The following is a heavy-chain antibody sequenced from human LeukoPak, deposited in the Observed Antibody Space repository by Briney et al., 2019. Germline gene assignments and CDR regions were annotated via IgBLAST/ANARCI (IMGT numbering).Heavy chain of an antibody. CDR3: ARQYYDSSGYSLLNL. V-gene: IGHV4-39*01. D-gene: IGHD3-22*01. CDR2: IYYSGST. J-gene: IGHJ3*01. Sequence: PSETLSLTCTVSGGSISSSSYYWGWIRQPPGKGLEWIGSIYYSGSTYYNPSLKSRVTISVDTSKNQFSLKLSSVTAADTAVYYCARQYYDSSGYSLLNLWGQGTMVTVSS. CDR1: GGSISSSSYY.